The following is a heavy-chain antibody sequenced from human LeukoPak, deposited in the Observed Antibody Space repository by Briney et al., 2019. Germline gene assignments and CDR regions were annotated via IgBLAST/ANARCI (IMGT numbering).Heavy chain of an antibody. Sequence: ETLSLTCTVSGDSVSSYSYFWSWLRQPPGKGLEWVGYVFYTGITNYNPSLKSRVTISIDTSKNQFSLRLSSVTAADTAVYYCARDTRYNWNFFYLDSWGQGTPVTVSS. J-gene: IGHJ4*02. CDR2: VFYTGIT. CDR3: ARDTRYNWNFFYLDS. D-gene: IGHD1-7*01. V-gene: IGHV4-61*01. CDR1: GDSVSSYSYF.